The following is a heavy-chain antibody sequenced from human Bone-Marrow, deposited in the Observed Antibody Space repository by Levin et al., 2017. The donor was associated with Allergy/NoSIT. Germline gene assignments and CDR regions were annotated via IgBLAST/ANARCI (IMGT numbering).Heavy chain of an antibody. J-gene: IGHJ6*02. D-gene: IGHD3-22*01. CDR2: IYWNDDK. CDR3: AHAYYHLGYAMDV. CDR1: GFSLSTSGVG. Sequence: SGPTLVKPTQTLTLTCTFSGFSLSTSGVGVAWIRPPPGKALEWLAVIYWNDDKFYNPSLKSRLTITKDTSKNQVVLIMANLDSVDTATYSCAHAYYHLGYAMDVWGQGTTVTVSS. V-gene: IGHV2-5*01.